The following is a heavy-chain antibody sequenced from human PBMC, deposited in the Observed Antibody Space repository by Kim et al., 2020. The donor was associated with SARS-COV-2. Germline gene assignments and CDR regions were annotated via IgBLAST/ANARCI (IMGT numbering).Heavy chain of an antibody. CDR3: TRKLLRFLEWLEPTDYYGMDV. J-gene: IGHJ6*02. V-gene: IGHV3-11*06. D-gene: IGHD3-3*01. Sequence: RFTISRDNAKNSLYLQMNSLRAEDTAVYYCTRKLLRFLEWLEPTDYYGMDVWGQGTTVTVSS.